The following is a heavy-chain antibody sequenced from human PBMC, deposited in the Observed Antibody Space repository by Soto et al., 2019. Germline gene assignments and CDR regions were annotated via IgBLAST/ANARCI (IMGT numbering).Heavy chain of an antibody. D-gene: IGHD1-26*01. CDR3: ARITWGRDYYYGMDV. CDR1: GYIFTGYF. Sequence: QVQLVQSGAEVKKSGASVKVSCKASGYIFTGYFIQWVRQAPGQGLEWMGWINPKSSATNYAQKFQGRVTMSRDTSLGAAYMELTSLRPDDTAVYYCARITWGRDYYYGMDVWGQGTTVTVSS. CDR2: INPKSSAT. V-gene: IGHV1-2*02. J-gene: IGHJ6*02.